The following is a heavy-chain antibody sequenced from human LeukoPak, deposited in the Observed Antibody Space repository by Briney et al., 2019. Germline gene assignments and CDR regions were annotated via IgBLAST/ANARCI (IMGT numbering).Heavy chain of an antibody. CDR2: INLNSGGT. V-gene: IGHV1-2*02. Sequence: ASVKVSCKASGYXFTGYYIHWVRQAPGQGLEWLGWINLNSGGTNYAQKFQGRVTMTRDTSISTPYMELSRLRSDDTAAYYCARDRVTVETPFFDYWGQGTLVTVSS. CDR3: ARDRVTVETPFFDY. J-gene: IGHJ4*02. D-gene: IGHD4-23*01. CDR1: GYXFTGYY.